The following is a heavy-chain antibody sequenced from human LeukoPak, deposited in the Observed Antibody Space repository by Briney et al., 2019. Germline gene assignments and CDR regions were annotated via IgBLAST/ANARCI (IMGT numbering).Heavy chain of an antibody. Sequence: SETLSLTCTVSGGSISSYYWSWIRQPPGKGLAWIGYIYYSGSTNYNPSLKSRVTISVDTSKNQFSLKLSSVTAADTAAYYCARNGYSSSWYLGYYYYGMDVWGQGTTVTVSS. J-gene: IGHJ6*02. D-gene: IGHD6-13*01. CDR3: ARNGYSSSWYLGYYYYGMDV. CDR1: GGSISSYY. CDR2: IYYSGST. V-gene: IGHV4-59*01.